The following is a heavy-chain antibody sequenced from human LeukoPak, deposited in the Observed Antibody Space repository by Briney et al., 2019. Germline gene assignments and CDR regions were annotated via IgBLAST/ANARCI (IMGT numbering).Heavy chain of an antibody. CDR3: ACRDGYIDAFDI. J-gene: IGHJ3*02. CDR1: GYTFTGYY. Sequence: GASVKVSCKASGYTFTGYYMHWVRPAPGQGLEWMGWINPNSGGTNYAQKFQGRVTMTRDTSISTAYMELSRLRSDDTAVYYCACRDGYIDAFDIWGEGTMVTVSS. D-gene: IGHD5-24*01. CDR2: INPNSGGT. V-gene: IGHV1-2*02.